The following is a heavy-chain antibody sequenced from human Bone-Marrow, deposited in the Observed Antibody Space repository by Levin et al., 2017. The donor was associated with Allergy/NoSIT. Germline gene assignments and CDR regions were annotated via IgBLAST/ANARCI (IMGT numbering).Heavy chain of an antibody. CDR1: GFTFSLYS. CDR2: ISSSGTDM. J-gene: IGHJ4*02. D-gene: IGHD4-17*01. Sequence: GESLKISCTVSGFTFSLYSMNWVRQAPGKGLEWVSSISSSGTDMYNADSVKGRFTISRDNAKNSLNLQMSSLRAEDTAVYFCATQIVTTSPQEFAFWGQGTLVIVSS. CDR3: ATQIVTTSPQEFAF. V-gene: IGHV3-21*01.